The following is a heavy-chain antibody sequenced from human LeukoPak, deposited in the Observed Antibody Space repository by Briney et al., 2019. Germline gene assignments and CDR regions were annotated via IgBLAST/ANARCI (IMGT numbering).Heavy chain of an antibody. CDR3: AKPDPAAAGAITYFDY. D-gene: IGHD6-13*01. V-gene: IGHV3-23*01. J-gene: IGHJ4*02. CDR1: GFTFSSYA. Sequence: GGSLRLSCAASGFTFSSYAMNWVRQAPGKGLDWVSAISGSGGSTYYADSVKGRFTISRDNSKNTLYLQMNSLRAEDTAVYYCAKPDPAAAGAITYFDYWGQGTLVTVSS. CDR2: ISGSGGST.